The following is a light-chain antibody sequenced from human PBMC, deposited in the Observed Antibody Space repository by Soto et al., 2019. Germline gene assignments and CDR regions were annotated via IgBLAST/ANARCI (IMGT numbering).Light chain of an antibody. J-gene: IGLJ1*01. Sequence: QCPLTHPLSVSGSPGHSVTISCTGTSSDVGAYNYVSWYQQHSGKAPKFMIYDVSKRPSGVPDRFSGSKSGNTASLTISGLQAEDEADYYCCSYAGTYSYVFGTGTKVTVL. V-gene: IGLV2-11*01. CDR1: SSDVGAYNY. CDR2: DVS. CDR3: CSYAGTYSYV.